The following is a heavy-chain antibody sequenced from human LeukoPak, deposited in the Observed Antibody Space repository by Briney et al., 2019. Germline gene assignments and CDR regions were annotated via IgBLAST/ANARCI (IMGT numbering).Heavy chain of an antibody. J-gene: IGHJ4*02. CDR2: INPNSGGT. CDR1: GYTFTGYY. V-gene: IGHV1-2*02. D-gene: IGHD6-13*01. CDR3: ARVPIAAAPADY. Sequence: ASVKVSCKASGYTFTGYYMHWVRQAPGQGLEWMGWINPNSGGTNYAQKFQGRVTMTRDTSISTAYMELSRLRSDDTAVYYCARVPIAAAPADYWGQGTLVTVSS.